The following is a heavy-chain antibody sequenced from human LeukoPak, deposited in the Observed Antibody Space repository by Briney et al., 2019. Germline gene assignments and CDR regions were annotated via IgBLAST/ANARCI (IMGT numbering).Heavy chain of an antibody. J-gene: IGHJ4*02. CDR3: ARANIVGATLDY. D-gene: IGHD1-26*01. CDR2: IYYSGST. CDR1: GGSISSYY. V-gene: IGHV4-59*01. Sequence: SETLSLTCTVSGGSISSYYWSWIRQPPGKGLEWIGYIYYSGSTNYNPPLKSRVTISVDTSKNQFSLKLSSVTAADTAVYYCARANIVGATLDYWGQGTLVTVSS.